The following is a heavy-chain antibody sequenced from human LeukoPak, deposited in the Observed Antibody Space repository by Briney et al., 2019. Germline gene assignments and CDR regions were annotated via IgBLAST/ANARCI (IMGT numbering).Heavy chain of an antibody. D-gene: IGHD3-22*01. Sequence: GGSLRLSCAASGLTFSSYGMHWARQAPGKGLEWVAVVWPDGSKKYHADSVKGRFTISRDNSKNTLYLQMNSLRAEDTAVYYCARDSYYDSRGYLGNWGQGTLVTVSS. CDR3: ARDSYYDSRGYLGN. V-gene: IGHV3-33*01. CDR2: VWPDGSKK. J-gene: IGHJ4*02. CDR1: GLTFSSYG.